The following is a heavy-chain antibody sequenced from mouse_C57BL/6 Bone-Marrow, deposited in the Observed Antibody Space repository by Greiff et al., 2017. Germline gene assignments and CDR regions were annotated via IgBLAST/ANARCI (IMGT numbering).Heavy chain of an antibody. Sequence: VQLQQSGPELVKPGASVKISCKASGYSFTDYNMNWVQQSNGKSLEWIGVINPNYGTTSYNQKFKGKATLTVDQSSSTDYMQLNSLTSEDSAVYYGERSYDYDYARDYWGQGTSVTVS. J-gene: IGHJ4*01. CDR3: ERSYDYDYARDY. CDR1: GYSFTDYN. D-gene: IGHD2-4*01. V-gene: IGHV1-39*01. CDR2: INPNYGTT.